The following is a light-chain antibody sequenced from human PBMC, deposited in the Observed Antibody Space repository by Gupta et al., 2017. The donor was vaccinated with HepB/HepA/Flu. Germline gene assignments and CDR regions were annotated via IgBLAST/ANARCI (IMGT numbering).Light chain of an antibody. V-gene: IGLV4-69*01. CDR1: SGHSRLA. J-gene: IGLJ1*01. CDR2: ITSDDRH. CDR3: QTWATGFGYA. Sequence: QLVLTQSPSASSSVVAWVKLTCTLSSGHSRLANAWHQRQPEKAHRFLMTITSDDRHTKGDGIPDRFAGSSSGAERYIIISSLQADDEADYYCQTWATGFGYAFGTGTKVSVL.